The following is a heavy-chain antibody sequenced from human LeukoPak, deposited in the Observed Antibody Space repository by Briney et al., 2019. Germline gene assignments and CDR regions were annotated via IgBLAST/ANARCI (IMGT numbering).Heavy chain of an antibody. D-gene: IGHD2-15*01. V-gene: IGHV3-30*02. CDR2: IRYDGSNK. CDR3: AKGSRWYIDY. J-gene: IGHJ4*02. CDR1: GFTFSSYG. Sequence: GGSLRLSCAASGFTFSSYGMHWVRQAPGKVLEWVAFIRYDGSNKYYADSVKGRFTISRDNSKNTLYLQMNSLRAEDTAVYYCAKGSRWYIDYWGQGTLVTVSS.